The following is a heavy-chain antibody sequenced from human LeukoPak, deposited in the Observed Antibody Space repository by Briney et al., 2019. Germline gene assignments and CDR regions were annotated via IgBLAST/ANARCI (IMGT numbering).Heavy chain of an antibody. CDR1: GGSFSSSSYY. J-gene: IGHJ6*03. CDR3: AKDGGGYYPSYYYYMDV. D-gene: IGHD3-22*01. V-gene: IGHV4-39*07. Sequence: SETLSLTCTVSGGSFSSSSYYWGWIRQPPGKGLEWIGSIYYSGSTYYNPSLKSRVTISVDTSKNQFSLKLSSVTAADTAVYYCAKDGGGYYPSYYYYMDVWGKGTTVTISS. CDR2: IYYSGST.